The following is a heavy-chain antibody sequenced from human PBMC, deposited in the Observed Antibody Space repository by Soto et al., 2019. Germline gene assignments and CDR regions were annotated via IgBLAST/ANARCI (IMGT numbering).Heavy chain of an antibody. Sequence: GESLKISCKGSGYSFTSYWISWVRQMPWKGLEWMGRIDPSDSYTNYSPSFQGHVTISADKSISTAYLQWSSLKASDTAMYYCASHIRDYYGMDVWGQGTTVTVSS. CDR2: IDPSDSYT. CDR1: GYSFTSYW. J-gene: IGHJ6*02. CDR3: ASHIRDYYGMDV. V-gene: IGHV5-10-1*01. D-gene: IGHD2-21*01.